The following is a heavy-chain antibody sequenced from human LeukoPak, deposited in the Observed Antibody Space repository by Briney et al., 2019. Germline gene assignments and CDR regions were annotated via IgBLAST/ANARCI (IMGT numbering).Heavy chain of an antibody. CDR3: ARHDSFIPY. J-gene: IGHJ4*02. D-gene: IGHD5-18*01. CDR1: GFNFNYYA. CDR2: ISDNEEVP. Sequence: GGSLRLSCAASGFNFNYYAMSWVRQAPGKGLEWVSGISDNEEVPYYTDSVKGRFTISRDNAKNTVYLQLNHLRADDTAVYFCARHDSFIPYWGQGTLVSVSS. V-gene: IGHV3-23*01.